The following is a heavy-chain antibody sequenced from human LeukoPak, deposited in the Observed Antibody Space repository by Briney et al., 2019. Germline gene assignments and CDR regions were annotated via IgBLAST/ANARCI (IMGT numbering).Heavy chain of an antibody. CDR1: GFTFSTYS. Sequence: PGGSLRLSCAASGFTFSTYSMNWVRQAPGKGLEWVSSISSSSKYIHYADSVRGRFTISRDNAKNSLYLQMNSLRAEDTAVYYCAREDRELFDYWGQGTLVTVSS. D-gene: IGHD1-26*01. CDR3: AREDRELFDY. CDR2: ISSSSKYI. V-gene: IGHV3-21*01. J-gene: IGHJ4*02.